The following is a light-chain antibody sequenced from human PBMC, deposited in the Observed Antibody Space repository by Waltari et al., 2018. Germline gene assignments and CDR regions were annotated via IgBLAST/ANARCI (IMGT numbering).Light chain of an antibody. CDR1: ENVNNY. J-gene: IGKJ2*03. V-gene: IGKV1-39*01. Sequence: DIQMTQSPSSLSASVGDRVTITCRASENVNNYLNWYKQKPGKAPKVLIYKASTLQSGVPSRFSGSGSGTDYTFTISSLQSEDVATYYCQHGYGTPYSFGQGTKVEIK. CDR2: KAS. CDR3: QHGYGTPYS.